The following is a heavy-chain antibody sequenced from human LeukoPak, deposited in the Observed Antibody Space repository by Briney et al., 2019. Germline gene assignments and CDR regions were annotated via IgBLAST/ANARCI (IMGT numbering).Heavy chain of an antibody. CDR1: GYTFTSYG. Sequence: GASVKVSCKASGYTFTSYGISWVRQAPGQGLEWMGWISAYNGNTNYAQKLQGRVTMTTDTSTSTAYMELRSLRSDDTAVYYCARDSQIAPDCGGDCYPGDWGQGTLVTVSS. CDR3: ARDSQIAPDCGGDCYPGD. D-gene: IGHD2-21*02. V-gene: IGHV1-18*01. J-gene: IGHJ4*02. CDR2: ISAYNGNT.